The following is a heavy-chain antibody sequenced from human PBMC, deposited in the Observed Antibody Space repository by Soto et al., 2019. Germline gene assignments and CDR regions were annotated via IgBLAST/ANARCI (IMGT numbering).Heavy chain of an antibody. D-gene: IGHD3-22*01. V-gene: IGHV1-2*04. Sequence: ASVKVSCKASGYTFTGYYMHWVRQAPGQGLEWMGWINPNSGGTNYAQKFQGWVTMTRDTSISTAYMELSRLRSDDTAVYYCARGETSYYYDSSGFYFDYWGQGTMVTVYS. CDR2: INPNSGGT. J-gene: IGHJ4*02. CDR3: ARGETSYYYDSSGFYFDY. CDR1: GYTFTGYY.